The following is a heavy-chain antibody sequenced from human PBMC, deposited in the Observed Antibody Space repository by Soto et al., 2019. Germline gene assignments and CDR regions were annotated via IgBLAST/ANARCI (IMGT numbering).Heavy chain of an antibody. V-gene: IGHV3-23*01. Sequence: GGSLRLSCAASGFTFSSYAMSWVRQAPGKGLEWVSAISGSGGSTYYADSVKGRFTISRDNSKNTLKLHMNSLSAEDTDVYSCAKGGSSWYGEYFEHWGQGTLVTVSS. J-gene: IGHJ1*01. CDR2: ISGSGGST. D-gene: IGHD6-13*01. CDR1: GFTFSSYA. CDR3: AKGGSSWYGEYFEH.